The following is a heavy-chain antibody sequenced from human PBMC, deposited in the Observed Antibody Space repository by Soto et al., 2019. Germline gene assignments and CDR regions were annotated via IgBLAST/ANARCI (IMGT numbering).Heavy chain of an antibody. V-gene: IGHV1-69*12. Sequence: QVQLVQSGAEVKKPGSSVKVSCKASGGTFSSYAISWVRQAPGQGLEWMGGIIPIFGTANYTQKFQGRVTMTADESTSTAYMELSSLRSEDTAVYYCASSNYYDSSGLSWFDPWGQGTLVTVSS. CDR1: GGTFSSYA. D-gene: IGHD3-22*01. J-gene: IGHJ5*02. CDR2: IIPIFGTA. CDR3: ASSNYYDSSGLSWFDP.